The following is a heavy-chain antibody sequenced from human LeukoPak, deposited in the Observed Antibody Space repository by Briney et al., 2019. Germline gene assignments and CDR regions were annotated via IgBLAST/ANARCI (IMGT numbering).Heavy chain of an antibody. D-gene: IGHD1-26*01. Sequence: GGSLRLSCAASGFTFSSYAMSWVRQAPGKGLEWVAFIRDDGSNKYYADSVKGRLTISRDNSKNTLYLQMNSLRVEDTAVYYCAKRRSGSYWYFDYWGQGTLVTVSS. CDR1: GFTFSSYA. CDR2: IRDDGSNK. J-gene: IGHJ4*02. CDR3: AKRRSGSYWYFDY. V-gene: IGHV3-30*02.